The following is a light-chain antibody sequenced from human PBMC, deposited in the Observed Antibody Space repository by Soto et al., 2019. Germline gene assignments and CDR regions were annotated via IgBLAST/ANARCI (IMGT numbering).Light chain of an antibody. CDR2: WAS. CDR3: HQHYTTPRT. J-gene: IGKJ5*01. CDR1: QSVLYSSNNKNY. V-gene: IGKV4-1*01. Sequence: DIVMTQSPDSLAVSLGERATINCKSSQSVLYSSNNKNYLTWYQHKAGQPPKLLISWASTRESGVPDRFSGSGSGTDFTLTISSLQAEDVAVYYCHQHYTTPRTFGQGTRLEIK.